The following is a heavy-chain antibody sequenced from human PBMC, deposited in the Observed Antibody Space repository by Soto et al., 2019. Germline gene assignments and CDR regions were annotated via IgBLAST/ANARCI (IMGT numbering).Heavy chain of an antibody. V-gene: IGHV4-30-2*01. CDR1: NGSVSSGTYS. J-gene: IGHJ6*02. CDR3: DRGHYYYGMDV. Sequence: NPSETLSLTCTVSNGSVSSGTYSWSWVRQPPGKGLEWIGYIYYSGTTYYTPSLKSRLTMSMDRANDHFSLNLTSVTAADTAVYFCDRGHYYYGMDVWGQGITVTVYS. CDR2: IYYSGTT.